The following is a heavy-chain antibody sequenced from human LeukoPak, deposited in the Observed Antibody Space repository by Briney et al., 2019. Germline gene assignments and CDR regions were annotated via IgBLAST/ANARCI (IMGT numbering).Heavy chain of an antibody. Sequence: SETLSLTCAVYGGSFSGYYWSWFRQPPGKGLEWIGEINHSGSTNYNPSLKSRVTISVDTSKNQFSLKLSSVTAADTAVYYCARGSYCSSTSCYLVWFDPWGQGTLVTVSS. CDR3: ARGSYCSSTSCYLVWFDP. D-gene: IGHD2-2*01. J-gene: IGHJ5*02. V-gene: IGHV4-34*01. CDR2: INHSGST. CDR1: GGSFSGYY.